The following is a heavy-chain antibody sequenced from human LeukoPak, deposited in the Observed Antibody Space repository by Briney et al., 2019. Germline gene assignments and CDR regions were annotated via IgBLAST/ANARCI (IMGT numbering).Heavy chain of an antibody. CDR2: IHNSGTT. D-gene: IGHD3-10*01. Sequence: GSLRLSCEASGFTFSRYSMSWVRQAPGKGLEWIGEIHNSGTTNYNPSLNSRVTISEDTSKNQFYLNLSSVTAADTAVYYCARRYYYNLGSFPFDFWGQGTLVTVSS. CDR3: ARRYYYNLGSFPFDF. J-gene: IGHJ4*02. V-gene: IGHV4-34*01. CDR1: GFTFSRYS.